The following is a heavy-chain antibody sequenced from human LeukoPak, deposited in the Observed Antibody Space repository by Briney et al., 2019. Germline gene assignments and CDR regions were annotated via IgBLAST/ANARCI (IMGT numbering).Heavy chain of an antibody. Sequence: GGSLRLSCVASGFTVSSNYMSWVRQAPGKGLEWVSVIYSSGSTYYADSVKGRFTISRDNPKNTLYLQMNSLRAEDTAVYYCARSTCSGGTCHGEGFDYWGQGTLVTVSS. V-gene: IGHV3-66*02. CDR2: IYSSGST. J-gene: IGHJ4*02. D-gene: IGHD2-15*01. CDR3: ARSTCSGGTCHGEGFDY. CDR1: GFTVSSNY.